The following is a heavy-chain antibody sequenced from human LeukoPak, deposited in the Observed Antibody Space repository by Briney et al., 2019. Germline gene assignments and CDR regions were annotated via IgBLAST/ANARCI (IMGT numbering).Heavy chain of an antibody. J-gene: IGHJ4*02. V-gene: IGHV4-61*08. Sequence: SETLSLTCTVSGGSISSGGSISSGGYYWSWIRQPPGKGLEWIGYVSYSGSTNYNPSLKTRVTISLDTSKNQFSLNLISVTAADTAVYYCARRPRAVTLVYWGQGALVTVPS. CDR3: ARRPRAVTLVY. CDR1: GGSISSGGSISSGGYY. CDR2: VSYSGST. D-gene: IGHD6-6*01.